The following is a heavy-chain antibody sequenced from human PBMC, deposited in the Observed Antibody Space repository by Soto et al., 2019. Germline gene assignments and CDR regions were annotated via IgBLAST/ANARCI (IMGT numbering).Heavy chain of an antibody. D-gene: IGHD3-22*01. CDR2: ISSSGSTI. J-gene: IGHJ3*02. CDR1: GFTFSDYY. Sequence: PGGSLRLSCAASGFTFSDYYMSWIRQAPGKGLEWVSYISSSGSTIYYADSVKGRFTISRDNAKNTLYLQMNSLRAEDTAVYYCARDPYYYDSSGPVGSAFDIWGQGTMVTVSS. V-gene: IGHV3-11*01. CDR3: ARDPYYYDSSGPVGSAFDI.